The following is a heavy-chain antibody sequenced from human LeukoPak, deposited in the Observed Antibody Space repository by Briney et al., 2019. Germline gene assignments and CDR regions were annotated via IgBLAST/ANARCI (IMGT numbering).Heavy chain of an antibody. CDR3: ARDLRGSSSSGDYYYMDV. CDR1: GYIFTSYG. V-gene: IGHV1-18*01. D-gene: IGHD6-6*01. CDR2: ISAYNGNT. Sequence: ASVKVSCKASGYIFTSYGISWVRQAPGQGLEWMGWISAYNGNTNYAQKLQGRVTMTTDTYTSTAYMELRSLRSDDTAVYYCARDLRGSSSSGDYYYMDVWGKGTTVTVSS. J-gene: IGHJ6*03.